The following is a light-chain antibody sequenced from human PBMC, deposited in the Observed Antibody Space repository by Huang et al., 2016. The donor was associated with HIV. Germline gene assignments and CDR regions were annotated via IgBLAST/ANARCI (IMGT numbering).Light chain of an antibody. V-gene: IGKV1-39*01. J-gene: IGKJ5*01. CDR3: QQSYNTPLT. Sequence: DIQMTHSPSSLSASVGDTVTITCRASQSISNDLNWYQQKRGKAPKLLVYAAASLQSGVPSRFSGSGSGTDFTLTISSLQPEDFATYYCQQSYNTPLTFGQGTRLEIK. CDR1: QSISND. CDR2: AAA.